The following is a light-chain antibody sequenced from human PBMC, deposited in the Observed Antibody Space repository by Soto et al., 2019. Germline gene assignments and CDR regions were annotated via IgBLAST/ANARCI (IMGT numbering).Light chain of an antibody. V-gene: IGLV9-49*01. CDR2: VGPGGIVG. Sequence: QPVLTQPPTASASLGASVTLTCTLTSDYSHHKVDWYQQRPGKGPRFVMRVGPGGIVGGKGDGIPHRFSVLGSGLNRYLTIENIQEEDEGDYHCGADHNDGTNFVYVFGTGTKLTVL. J-gene: IGLJ1*01. CDR3: GADHNDGTNFVYV. CDR1: SDYSHHK.